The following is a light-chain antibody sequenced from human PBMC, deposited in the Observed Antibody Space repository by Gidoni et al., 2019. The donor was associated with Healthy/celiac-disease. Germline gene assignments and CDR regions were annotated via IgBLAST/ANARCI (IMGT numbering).Light chain of an antibody. CDR3: RQSLQTPWT. CDR1: QRLLHSNVYNY. J-gene: IGKJ1*01. V-gene: IGKV2-28*01. Sequence: DIVMTQYPLSLPVTPGEPAYISCRSSQRLLHSNVYNYLDWYLQTPGQSPQLLIYLGSTLASGGPYRFSVSGSGKDFTLNISRVEAEDVVVYYCRQSLQTPWTFGPGTKVEIK. CDR2: LGS.